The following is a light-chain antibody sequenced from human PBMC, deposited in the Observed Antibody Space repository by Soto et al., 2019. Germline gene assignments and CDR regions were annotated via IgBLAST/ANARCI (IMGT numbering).Light chain of an antibody. Sequence: HMTQSPSSLSASVGDRVTITCRASQRITTDLNWYQQKPGEAPKLLISTSGTLQRGVPSRFTGSGSGTDFTLTITGLQPADFATYFCQQTYNTPYTFGQGTKLEIK. CDR1: QRITTD. V-gene: IGKV1-39*01. CDR3: QQTYNTPYT. J-gene: IGKJ2*01. CDR2: TSG.